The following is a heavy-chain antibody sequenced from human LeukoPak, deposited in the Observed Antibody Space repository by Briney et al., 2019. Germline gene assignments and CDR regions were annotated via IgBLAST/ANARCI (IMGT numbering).Heavy chain of an antibody. Sequence: GGSLRLSCAASGFTFSGSAMHWVRQASGKGLEWVGRIRSKANSYATARAASVKGRFTISRDDSKNTAYLQMNSLKTEDTAVYYCTTTVTMPGFDYWGQGTLVTVSS. V-gene: IGHV3-73*01. D-gene: IGHD4-17*01. CDR1: GFTFSGSA. CDR3: TTTVTMPGFDY. J-gene: IGHJ4*02. CDR2: IRSKANSYAT.